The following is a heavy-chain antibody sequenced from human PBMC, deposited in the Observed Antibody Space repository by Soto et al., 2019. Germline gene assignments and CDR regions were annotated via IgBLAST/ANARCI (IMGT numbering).Heavy chain of an antibody. CDR3: ARMGYSSGWYSYYGMDV. V-gene: IGHV4-30-2*01. CDR2: IYHSGST. Sequence: SETLSLTCAVSGGSISSGGYSWSWIRQPPGKGLEWIGYIYHSGSTYYNPSLKSRVTISVDRSRNQFSLKLSSVTAADTAVYYWARMGYSSGWYSYYGMDVWGQGTTVTVSS. CDR1: GGSISSGGYS. D-gene: IGHD6-19*01. J-gene: IGHJ6*02.